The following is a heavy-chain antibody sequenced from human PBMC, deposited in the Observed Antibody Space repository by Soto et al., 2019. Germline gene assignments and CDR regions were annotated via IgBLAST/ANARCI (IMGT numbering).Heavy chain of an antibody. J-gene: IGHJ4*02. V-gene: IGHV3-74*01. Sequence: PGGSLRLSCAASGFTFSSYWMHWVRQVPGKGLVWVSRIHFDGSTTHYADSVKGRFTISRDNAKNTLYLQMNSLRAEDTAVYYCARDSVEWAGVGTYYDYVWGSYRAYYFDYWGQGTLVTVSS. CDR2: IHFDGSTT. CDR3: ARDSVEWAGVGTYYDYVWGSYRAYYFDY. D-gene: IGHD3-16*02. CDR1: GFTFSSYW.